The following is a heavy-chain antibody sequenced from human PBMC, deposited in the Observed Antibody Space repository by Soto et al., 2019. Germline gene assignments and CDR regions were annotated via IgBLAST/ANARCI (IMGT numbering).Heavy chain of an antibody. CDR1: GFTFSSYS. CDR3: ARDSSGATLPIDY. V-gene: IGHV3-21*01. D-gene: IGHD6-19*01. J-gene: IGHJ4*02. CDR2: ISSSSSYI. Sequence: GGSLRLSCAASGFTFSSYSMNWVRQAPGKGLEWVSSISSSSSYIYYADSVKGRFTISRDNAKNSLYLQMNSLRAEDTAVYYCARDSSGATLPIDYWGQGTLVTVSP.